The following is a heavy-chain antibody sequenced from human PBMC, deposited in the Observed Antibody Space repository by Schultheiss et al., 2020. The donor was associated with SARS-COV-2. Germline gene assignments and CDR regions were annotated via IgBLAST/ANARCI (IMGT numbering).Heavy chain of an antibody. D-gene: IGHD6-13*01. CDR2: IWYDGSNK. CDR1: GFTFSSYG. V-gene: IGHV3-33*01. CDR3: ARSMASAAGTNFDY. Sequence: GGSLRLSCAASGFTFSSYGMHWVRQAPGKGLEWVAVIWYDGSNKYYADSVKGRFTISRDNAKNSLYLQMNSLRAEDTAVYYCARSMASAAGTNFDYWGQGTLVTVAS. J-gene: IGHJ4*02.